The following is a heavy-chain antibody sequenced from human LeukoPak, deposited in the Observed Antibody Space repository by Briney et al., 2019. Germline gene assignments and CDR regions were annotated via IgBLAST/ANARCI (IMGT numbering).Heavy chain of an antibody. V-gene: IGHV3-7*01. J-gene: IGHJ4*02. CDR2: IKQDGSEK. Sequence: QPGGSLRLSCAASGFTFSSYWMSWVRQAPGKGLEWVANIKQDGSEKYYVDSVKGRFTISRDNAKNSLYLQMNSLRAEDTAVYYCARDGYYDFWSGQTFSDYWGQGTLVTVSS. D-gene: IGHD3-3*01. CDR1: GFTFSSYW. CDR3: ARDGYYDFWSGQTFSDY.